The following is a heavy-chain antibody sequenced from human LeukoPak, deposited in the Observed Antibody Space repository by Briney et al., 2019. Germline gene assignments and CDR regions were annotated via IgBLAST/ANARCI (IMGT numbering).Heavy chain of an antibody. CDR1: GYSLTTSGVG. V-gene: IGHV2-5*02. D-gene: IGHD1-26*01. J-gene: IGHJ5*02. Sequence: SGPTLVKPTQTLTLTCTLSGYSLTTSGVGVGRIRQSPGKALESLALIYWDDNKYYSPSLKSRLTITKDTSKNQVVLSMTNMDPVGTATYYCAHRGSGSFGWFDPWGQGTLVTVSS. CDR3: AHRGSGSFGWFDP. CDR2: IYWDDNK.